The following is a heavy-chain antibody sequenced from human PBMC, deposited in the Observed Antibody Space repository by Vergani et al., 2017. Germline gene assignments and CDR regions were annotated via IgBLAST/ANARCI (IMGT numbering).Heavy chain of an antibody. CDR2: INHSGST. CDR3: ARDREQQLVRYWFDP. Sequence: QVQLQQWGAGLLKPSETLSLTCAVYGGSFSGYYWSWIRQPPGKGLEWIWEINHSGSTNYNPSLKSRVTISVDTSKNQFSLKLSSVTAADTAVYYCARDREQQLVRYWFDPWGQGTLVTVSS. D-gene: IGHD6-13*01. CDR1: GGSFSGYY. V-gene: IGHV4-34*01. J-gene: IGHJ5*02.